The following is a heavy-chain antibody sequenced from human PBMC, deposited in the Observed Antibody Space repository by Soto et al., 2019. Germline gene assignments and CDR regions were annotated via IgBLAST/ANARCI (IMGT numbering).Heavy chain of an antibody. CDR1: GGTISNYY. Sequence: SETLSLTCIVSGGTISNYYWSWIRQPPGKGLEWIGYIYYSGSTNYNPSLQSRVTISVDTSKNQFSLKLSSVTAADTAVYYCARAVLPATAPFDYWGQGTLVTVSS. CDR2: IYYSGST. D-gene: IGHD2-2*01. CDR3: ARAVLPATAPFDY. J-gene: IGHJ4*02. V-gene: IGHV4-59*01.